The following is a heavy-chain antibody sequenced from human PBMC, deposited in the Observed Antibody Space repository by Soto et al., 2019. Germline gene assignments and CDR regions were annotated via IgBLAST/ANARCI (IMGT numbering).Heavy chain of an antibody. V-gene: IGHV4-59*01. CDR2: IHYTGTT. J-gene: IGHJ4*02. D-gene: IGHD2-15*01. CDR3: AKGAAWYPF. Sequence: PSETLSLTCTVSGGPINSDYWSWLRQPPGKGLDWIGFIHYTGTTRYNPPLKSRLTILLDRSKNQFSLNLNSVTAADTAVYYCAKGAAWYPFWGQGTLVTVS. CDR1: GGPINSDY.